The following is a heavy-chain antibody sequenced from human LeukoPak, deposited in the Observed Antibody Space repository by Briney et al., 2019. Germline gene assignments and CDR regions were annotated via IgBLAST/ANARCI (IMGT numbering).Heavy chain of an antibody. J-gene: IGHJ4*02. V-gene: IGHV4-30-4*08. CDR1: GAAMNSGDYY. Sequence: PSQTLSLTCSVSGAAMNSGDYYWTWIRQSPGMGLEWIAYIHYNGGTYYNPSLKSRLSVSLDTSRNQFSLNLNSVTAADTAVYFCSRVMSDCGSVMCYKGYLDSWGQGTLVTVSS. CDR3: SRVMSDCGSVMCYKGYLDS. D-gene: IGHD2-21*01. CDR2: IHYNGGT.